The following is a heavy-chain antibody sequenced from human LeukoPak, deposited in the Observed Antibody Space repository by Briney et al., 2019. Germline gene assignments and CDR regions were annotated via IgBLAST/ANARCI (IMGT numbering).Heavy chain of an antibody. J-gene: IGHJ3*01. V-gene: IGHV4-4*07. CDR1: GGSTSTYY. D-gene: IGHD6-19*01. Sequence: PSETLSLTCTVSGGSTSTYYWSWVRQPAGEGLEWIGRIYTSGNTNYNPSLKSRVTMSVDTSKNQFSLKLRSVPAANTAVYYCATLAGTDAFDVWGQGKMVTVSS. CDR2: IYTSGNT. CDR3: ATLAGTDAFDV.